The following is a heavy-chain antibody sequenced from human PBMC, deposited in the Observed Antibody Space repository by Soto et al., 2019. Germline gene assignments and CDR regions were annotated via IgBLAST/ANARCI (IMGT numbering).Heavy chain of an antibody. CDR2: IGGSGGTT. CDR3: ARNRGCYYYDSTGIEW. J-gene: IGHJ4*02. V-gene: IGHV3-23*01. D-gene: IGHD3-22*01. Sequence: PGGSLRLSCAAAGFTCSSYAVTWARRAPGKGLEGVSAIGGSGGTTYYADSVKGRITISRDNSRNTLYLQMNSLRAEDTHLYYCARNRGCYYYDSTGIEWRGQGTLVTVSS. CDR1: GFTCSSYA.